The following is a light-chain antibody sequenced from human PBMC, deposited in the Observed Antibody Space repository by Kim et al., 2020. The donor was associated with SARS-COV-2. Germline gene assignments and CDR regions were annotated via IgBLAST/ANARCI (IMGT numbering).Light chain of an antibody. CDR1: QSVSSIY. V-gene: IGKV3-20*01. Sequence: EIVLTQSPGTLSLSPGERATLSCRASQSVSSIYLAWYQQKPGQAPRLLIYGASSRATGIPDRFSDSGSGTDFTLTISRLEPEDFAVYYCQQYGSSPWTFGQGTKVDIK. CDR3: QQYGSSPWT. CDR2: GAS. J-gene: IGKJ1*01.